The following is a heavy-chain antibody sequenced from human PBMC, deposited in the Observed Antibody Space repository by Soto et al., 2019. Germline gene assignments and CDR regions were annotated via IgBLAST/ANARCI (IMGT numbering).Heavy chain of an antibody. CDR2: ISSSGTTM. D-gene: IGHD3-22*01. Sequence: QVQLVESGGGLVKPGGSLRLSCAASGFTFSDYYMSWIRQAPGKGLEWVSYISSSGTTMYYADSVKGRFTISRDNARNSLYLQLNSLRAEDTAVYFCARDKNYYDSSGPIGGAFDIWGQGTMVTVSS. CDR3: ARDKNYYDSSGPIGGAFDI. V-gene: IGHV3-11*01. CDR1: GFTFSDYY. J-gene: IGHJ3*02.